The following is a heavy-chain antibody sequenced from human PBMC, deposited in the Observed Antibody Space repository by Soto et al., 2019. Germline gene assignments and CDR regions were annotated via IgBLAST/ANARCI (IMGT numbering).Heavy chain of an antibody. Sequence: GGSLRLSCAASGFTFSSYAMSWVRQAPGKGLEWVSAISGSGGSTYYADSVKGRFTISRDNSKNTLYLQMNSLRAEDTAVYYCSPTGWGGYYFDYWGQGTLVTVSS. CDR3: SPTGWGGYYFDY. D-gene: IGHD3-16*01. CDR1: GFTFSSYA. CDR2: ISGSGGST. V-gene: IGHV3-23*01. J-gene: IGHJ4*02.